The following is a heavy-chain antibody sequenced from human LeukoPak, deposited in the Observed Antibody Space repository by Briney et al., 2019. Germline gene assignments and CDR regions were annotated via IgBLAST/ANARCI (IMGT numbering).Heavy chain of an antibody. CDR3: ARDSLYSSSSGEYDY. CDR1: GFIFNNYG. Sequence: GESLKISCAASGFIFNNYGIHWVRQAPGQGLEWVAFIRYDASDKYYADSVKGRFTISRDNSKNSLYLQMNSLRAEDTAVYYCARDSLYSSSSGEYDYWGQGTLVTVSS. J-gene: IGHJ4*02. V-gene: IGHV3-30*02. CDR2: IRYDASDK. D-gene: IGHD6-6*01.